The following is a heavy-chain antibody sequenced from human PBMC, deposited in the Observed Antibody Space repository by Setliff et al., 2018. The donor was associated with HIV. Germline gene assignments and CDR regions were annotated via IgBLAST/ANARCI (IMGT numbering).Heavy chain of an antibody. CDR1: GGPVSTYY. CDR2: FYVGGDT. Sequence: SETLSLTCTVSGGPVSTYYWSWIRQPAGKGLEWIGRFYVGGDTNYNPSLKSRVTMSVDTSKKQFSLKLKSVTAADTAVYYCALAAHNLLRGYMDVWGKGTKVTVSS. CDR3: ALAAHNLLRGYMDV. J-gene: IGHJ6*03. V-gene: IGHV4-4*07.